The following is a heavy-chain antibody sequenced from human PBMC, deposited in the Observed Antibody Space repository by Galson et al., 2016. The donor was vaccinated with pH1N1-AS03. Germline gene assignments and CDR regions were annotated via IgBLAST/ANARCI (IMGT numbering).Heavy chain of an antibody. Sequence: QSGAEVKKPGESLKISCKVSGYTFSNHWIGWVRQMPGKGLKWMGIIYPADSSTTYSPSFQGQVTISADQSISTAYLQWSSLRASDTAMYFCTRQQDGRGSGLEWLFWYGMDVWGQGTTVIVSS. D-gene: IGHD3-3*01. J-gene: IGHJ6*02. CDR3: TRQQDGRGSGLEWLFWYGMDV. CDR1: GYTFSNHW. CDR2: IYPADSST. V-gene: IGHV5-51*01.